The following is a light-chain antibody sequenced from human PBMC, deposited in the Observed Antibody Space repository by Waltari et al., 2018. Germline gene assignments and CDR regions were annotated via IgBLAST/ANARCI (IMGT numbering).Light chain of an antibody. CDR3: QNHEMLPAM. Sequence: EIVLTQSPGTLSLSPGERATLSCRASQSISRYLAWYQQKPGQAPRLLIYAASSRATGIPDRFSGSGSGTDFSLTISRLEPEDFAVYYGQNHEMLPAMFGQGTKVEIK. CDR1: QSISRY. V-gene: IGKV3-20*01. J-gene: IGKJ1*01. CDR2: AAS.